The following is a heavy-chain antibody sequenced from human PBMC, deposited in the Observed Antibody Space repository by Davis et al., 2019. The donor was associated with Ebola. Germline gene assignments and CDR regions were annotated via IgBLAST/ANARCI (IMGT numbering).Heavy chain of an antibody. V-gene: IGHV3-53*04. D-gene: IGHD3-10*01. CDR3: AREVPYGSGYYYYYGMDV. CDR2: IYSGVST. J-gene: IGHJ6*02. CDR1: GFTVSSNY. Sequence: GGSLRLSCAASGFTVSSNYMSWXXXPPPXFXAWVSVIYSGVSTYYADSVKGRFTISRHNSKNTLYLQMNRLRAEDTAVYYCAREVPYGSGYYYYYGMDVWGQGTTVTVSS.